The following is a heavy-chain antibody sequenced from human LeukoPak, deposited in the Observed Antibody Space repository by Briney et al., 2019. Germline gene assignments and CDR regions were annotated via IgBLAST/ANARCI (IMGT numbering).Heavy chain of an antibody. J-gene: IGHJ4*02. V-gene: IGHV3-9*01. CDR2: ISWNSGSI. D-gene: IGHD6-19*01. Sequence: GGSLRLSCAASGFTFDDYAMHWVRHAPGKGLEWVSGISWNSGSIGYADSVKGRFTISRDNAKNSLYLQMNSLRAEDTALYYCAKDTSIAVAGDFDYWGQGTLVTVSS. CDR3: AKDTSIAVAGDFDY. CDR1: GFTFDDYA.